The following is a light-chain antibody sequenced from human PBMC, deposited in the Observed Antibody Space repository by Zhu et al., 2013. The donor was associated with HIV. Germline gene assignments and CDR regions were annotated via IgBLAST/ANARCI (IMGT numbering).Light chain of an antibody. CDR2: AAS. CDR3: QQYYSYPWT. V-gene: IGKV1-8*01. J-gene: IGKJ1*01. Sequence: IQMTQSPSSFSASTGDRVTITCRASQGISSYLAWYQQKPGKAPKLLIYAASTLQSGVPSRFSGSGSGTDFTLTISCLQSEDFATYYCQQYYSYPWTFGQGTKVEI. CDR1: QGISSY.